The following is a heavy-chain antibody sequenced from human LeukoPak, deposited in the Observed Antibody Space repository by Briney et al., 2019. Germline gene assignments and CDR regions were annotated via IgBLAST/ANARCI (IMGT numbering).Heavy chain of an antibody. Sequence: EGSLRLSCVASGFTFSNYWMHWVRQASGKGLEWVGRIRSKANSYATAYAASVKGRFTISRDDSKNTAYLQMNSLKTEDTAVYYCTRLGGDGYNFPWGQGTMVTASS. CDR1: GFTFSNYW. CDR2: IRSKANSYAT. J-gene: IGHJ3*01. CDR3: TRLGGDGYNFP. D-gene: IGHD5-24*01. V-gene: IGHV3-73*01.